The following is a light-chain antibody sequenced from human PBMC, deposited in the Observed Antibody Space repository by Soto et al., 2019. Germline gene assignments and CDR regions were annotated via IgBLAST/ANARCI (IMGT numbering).Light chain of an antibody. Sequence: DIQMTQSPSTLSASVGDRVTITCRASQSISSWLAWYQQKPGKAPKLLIYDASRLEAGVPSRFSGSGSGTDFTLTITSLQTDDFGTYYCQQYDVHPKTFGQGTKV. CDR1: QSISSW. V-gene: IGKV1-5*01. J-gene: IGKJ1*01. CDR3: QQYDVHPKT. CDR2: DAS.